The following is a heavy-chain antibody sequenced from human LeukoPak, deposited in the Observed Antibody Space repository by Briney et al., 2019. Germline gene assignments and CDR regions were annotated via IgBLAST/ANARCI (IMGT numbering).Heavy chain of an antibody. CDR1: GGSINNGGYY. J-gene: IGHJ4*02. CDR3: ARSHSSTYYDFWSGQAFY. Sequence: SETLSLTCTVSGGSINNGGYYWSWIRQHPGKGLEWIGYIYYSGSSYYNPSLRSRVTISVDTSKNQFSLKLSSVTAADTAVYYCARSHSSTYYDFWSGQAFYWGQGTLVTVSS. V-gene: IGHV4-31*03. CDR2: IYYSGSS. D-gene: IGHD3-3*01.